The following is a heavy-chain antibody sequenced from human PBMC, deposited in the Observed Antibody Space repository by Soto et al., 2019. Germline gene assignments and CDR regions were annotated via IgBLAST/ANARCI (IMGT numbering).Heavy chain of an antibody. CDR3: AKQKGAKVISGHKY. Sequence: GGALRLSCAASGFIFSSYGMHWVRQAPGKGLEWVAVIWYDGSNKYYADSVKGRFTISRDNSKNTLYLQMNSLRAEDTAVYYCAKQKGAKVISGHKYWGQGTLVTVSS. CDR2: IWYDGSNK. CDR1: GFIFSSYG. J-gene: IGHJ4*02. D-gene: IGHD5-18*01. V-gene: IGHV3-33*06.